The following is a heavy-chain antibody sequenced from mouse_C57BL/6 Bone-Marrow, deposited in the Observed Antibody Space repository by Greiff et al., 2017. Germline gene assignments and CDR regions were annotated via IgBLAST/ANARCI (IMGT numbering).Heavy chain of an antibody. CDR1: GYTFTSYW. V-gene: IGHV1-69*01. Sequence: QVQLQQPGAELVMPGASVKLSCKASGYTFTSYWMHWVKQRPGQGLEWIGEIDPSDSYTNSNQTFKGKATLTVDKSSSTAYIQLSSLTSEDSAVYYCARGADWGQGTLVTVSS. J-gene: IGHJ3*01. CDR3: ARGAD. CDR2: IDPSDSYT.